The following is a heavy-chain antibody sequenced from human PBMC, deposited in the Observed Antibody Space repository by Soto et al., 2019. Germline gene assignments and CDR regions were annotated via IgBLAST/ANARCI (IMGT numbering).Heavy chain of an antibody. CDR1: GYTFTSYD. CDR2: MNPNSGNT. V-gene: IGHV1-8*01. J-gene: IGHJ4*02. Sequence: ASVKVSCKASGYTFTSYDINWVRQATGQGLEWMGWMNPNSGNTGYAQKFQGRVTMTRNTSISTAYMELSRLRSEDTAVYYCARGLRTGYFWSGYYDRHFDYWGQGTLVTVSS. CDR3: ARGLRTGYFWSGYYDRHFDY. D-gene: IGHD3-3*01.